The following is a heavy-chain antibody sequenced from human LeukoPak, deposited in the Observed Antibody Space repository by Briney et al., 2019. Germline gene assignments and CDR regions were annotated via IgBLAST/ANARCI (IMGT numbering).Heavy chain of an antibody. D-gene: IGHD5-24*01. J-gene: IGHJ6*02. CDR1: GGTFSSYA. V-gene: IGHV1-69*13. Sequence: SVKVSCKASGGTFSSYAISWVRQAPGQGLEWMGGIIPIFGTANYAQKFQGRVTITADESTSTAYMELSSLRSEDTAVYYCARGRRDGYNYYYYYGMDVWDQGTTVTVSS. CDR3: ARGRRDGYNYYYYYGMDV. CDR2: IIPIFGTA.